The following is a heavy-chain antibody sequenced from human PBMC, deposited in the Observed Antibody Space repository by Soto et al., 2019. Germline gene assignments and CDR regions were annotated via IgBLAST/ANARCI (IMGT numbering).Heavy chain of an antibody. V-gene: IGHV4-59*12. Sequence: SLTCTVSGGSISSYYWSWIRQPPGKGLEWIGYIYYSGSTNYDPSLKSRVTISVDTSKNQFSLKLSSVTAADTAVYYCARTPAGWFDPWGQGTLVTVSS. CDR3: ARTPAGWFDP. D-gene: IGHD2-2*01. J-gene: IGHJ5*02. CDR2: IYYSGST. CDR1: GGSISSYY.